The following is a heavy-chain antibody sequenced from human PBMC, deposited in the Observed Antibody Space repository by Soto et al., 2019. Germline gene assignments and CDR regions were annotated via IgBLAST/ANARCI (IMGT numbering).Heavy chain of an antibody. CDR3: ARGRWLQIVGY. D-gene: IGHD5-12*01. CDR2: ISYDGSNK. Sequence: QVQLVESGGGVVQPGRSLRLSCAASGFTFSSYAMHWVRQAPGKGLEWVAVISYDGSNKYYADYVKGRFTISRDNSKKTLYLQMNSLRAEDTAVYYCARGRWLQIVGYWGQGTLVTVSS. V-gene: IGHV3-30-3*01. J-gene: IGHJ4*02. CDR1: GFTFSSYA.